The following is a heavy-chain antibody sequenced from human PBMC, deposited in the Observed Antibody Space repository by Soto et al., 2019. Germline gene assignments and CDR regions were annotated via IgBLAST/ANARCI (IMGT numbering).Heavy chain of an antibody. J-gene: IGHJ3*02. CDR3: ARRVILVVPAAIPDAFDI. V-gene: IGHV4-39*01. Sequence: SETLSLTCTVSGGSISSSSYYWGWIRQPPGKGLEWIGSIYYSGSTYYNPSLKSRVTISVDTSKNQFSLKLSSVTAADTAVYYCARRVILVVPAAIPDAFDIWGQGTMVTVSS. CDR2: IYYSGST. CDR1: GGSISSSSYY. D-gene: IGHD2-2*01.